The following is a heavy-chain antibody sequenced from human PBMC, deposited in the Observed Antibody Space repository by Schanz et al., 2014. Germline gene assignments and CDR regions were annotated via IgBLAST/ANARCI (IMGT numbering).Heavy chain of an antibody. D-gene: IGHD6-19*01. V-gene: IGHV3-11*01. CDR3: ARIVHGSSGHADYW. Sequence: GFTFSYSYMTWIRQAPGKGLEWVSFIDISGGNIYYADSVTGRFTISRDSSKNSLYRQMKSLRTEDTAVHYCARIVHGSSGHADYW. J-gene: IGHJ2*01. CDR1: GFTFSYSY. CDR2: IDISGGNI.